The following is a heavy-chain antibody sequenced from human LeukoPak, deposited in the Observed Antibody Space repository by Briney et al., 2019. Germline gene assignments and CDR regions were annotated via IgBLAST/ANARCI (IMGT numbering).Heavy chain of an antibody. CDR3: AKTYVDTTFFDY. Sequence: GGSLRLSCAASGFTFSSYAMNWGRQAPGKRLEWVSAISGGGGTTYYADSVKGRFTISRDNSKNTLYLQMNSLRAEDTAVYYCAKTYVDTTFFDYWGQGTLVTVSS. J-gene: IGHJ4*02. CDR1: GFTFSSYA. D-gene: IGHD5-18*01. CDR2: ISGGGGTT. V-gene: IGHV3-23*01.